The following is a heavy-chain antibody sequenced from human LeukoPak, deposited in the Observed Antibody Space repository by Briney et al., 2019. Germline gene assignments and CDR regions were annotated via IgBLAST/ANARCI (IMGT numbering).Heavy chain of an antibody. J-gene: IGHJ3*02. D-gene: IGHD6-6*01. CDR2: IYYSGST. Sequence: SETLSLTCTVSGGSISSSSYYWGWIRQPPGKGLEWIGSIYYSGSTYYNPSLKSRVTISVDTSKNQFSLKLSSVTAADTAVYYCEEYSSSSVAFDIWGQGTMVTVSS. V-gene: IGHV4-39*01. CDR1: GGSISSSSYY. CDR3: EEYSSSSVAFDI.